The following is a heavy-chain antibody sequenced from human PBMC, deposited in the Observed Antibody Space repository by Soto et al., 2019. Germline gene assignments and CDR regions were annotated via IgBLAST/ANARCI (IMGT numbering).Heavy chain of an antibody. D-gene: IGHD3-22*01. CDR2: NYYSGST. J-gene: IGHJ6*02. CDR3: ARDRDYYDSRVYYGMDV. V-gene: IGHV4-30-4*01. CDR1: GGSISSGDYY. Sequence: SETLSLTCTVSGGSISSGDYYWSWIRQPPGKGLEWIGYNYYSGSTYYNPSLKSRVTISVDTSKNQFSLKLSSVTAADTAVYYCARDRDYYDSRVYYGMDVWGQGATVTVSS.